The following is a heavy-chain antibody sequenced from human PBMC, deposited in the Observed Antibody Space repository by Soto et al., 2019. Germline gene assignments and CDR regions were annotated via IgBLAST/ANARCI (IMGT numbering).Heavy chain of an antibody. J-gene: IGHJ4*02. V-gene: IGHV2-5*01. Sequence: SGPTLGNPTQTLTLTCNFSGFSLSTSGVGVGWIRQPPGKALEWLALIYWNDDKRYSPSLKSRLTITKDTSKNQVVLTMTNMDPVDTATYYCALTYYYDSSGYYYPYWGQGTLVTVSS. CDR2: IYWNDDK. CDR1: GFSLSTSGVG. CDR3: ALTYYYDSSGYYYPY. D-gene: IGHD3-22*01.